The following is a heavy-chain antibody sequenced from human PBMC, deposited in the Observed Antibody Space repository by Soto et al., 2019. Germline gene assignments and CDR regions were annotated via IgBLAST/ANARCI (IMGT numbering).Heavy chain of an antibody. CDR2: INAGNGNT. D-gene: IGHD3-3*01. Sequence: GASVKVSCKASGYTFTSYAMHWVRQAPGQRLEWMGWINAGNGNTKYSQKFQGRVTITRDTSASTAYMELSSLRSEDTAVYYCAREPTTIFGVVPHYSYYGMDVWGQGTTVTVSS. CDR1: GYTFTSYA. CDR3: AREPTTIFGVVPHYSYYGMDV. V-gene: IGHV1-3*01. J-gene: IGHJ6*02.